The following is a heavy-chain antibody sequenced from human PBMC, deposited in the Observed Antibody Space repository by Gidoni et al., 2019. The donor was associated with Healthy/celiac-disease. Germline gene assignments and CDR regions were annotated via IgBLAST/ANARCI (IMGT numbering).Heavy chain of an antibody. V-gene: IGHV3-48*02. CDR3: ARDYWVGIAAAGTWDY. Sequence: EVQLVESGGGLVQPGGSLRLSCAASGFTFSSYSMNWFRQAPGKGLEWVSYISSSSSTIYYADSVKGRFTISRDNAKNSLYLQMNSLRDEDTAVYYCARDYWVGIAAAGTWDYWGQGTLVTVSS. J-gene: IGHJ4*02. CDR1: GFTFSSYS. CDR2: ISSSSSTI. D-gene: IGHD6-13*01.